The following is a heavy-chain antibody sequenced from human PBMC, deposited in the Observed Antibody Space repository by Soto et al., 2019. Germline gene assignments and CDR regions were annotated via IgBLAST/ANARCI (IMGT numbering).Heavy chain of an antibody. V-gene: IGHV4-30-4*01. CDR3: ARATNRKGNCSGGSCYSENYYYYGMDV. CDR1: GGSISSGDYY. CDR2: IYYSGST. D-gene: IGHD2-15*01. J-gene: IGHJ6*02. Sequence: SETLSLTCTVSGGSISSGDYYWSWIRQPPGKGLEWIGYIYYSGSTYYNPSLKSRVTISVDTSKNQFSLKLSSVTAADTAVYYCARATNRKGNCSGGSCYSENYYYYGMDVWGQGTTVTVSS.